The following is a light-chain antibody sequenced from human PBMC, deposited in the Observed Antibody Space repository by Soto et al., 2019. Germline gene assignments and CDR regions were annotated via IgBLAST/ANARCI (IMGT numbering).Light chain of an antibody. CDR1: SSNIGSNT. CDR3: AAWDDSLNGWV. Sequence: SVLTQPPSASGTPGQRVTISCSGSSSNIGSNTVNWYQQFPGTAPKLLIYSDNQRPSGVPDRFSGSKSGTSASLAISGLQSEDEADYFCAAWDDSLNGWVFGGGTKVTVL. J-gene: IGLJ3*02. V-gene: IGLV1-44*01. CDR2: SDN.